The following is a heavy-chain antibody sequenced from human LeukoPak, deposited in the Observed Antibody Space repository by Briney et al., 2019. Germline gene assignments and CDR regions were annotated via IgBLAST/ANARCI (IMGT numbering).Heavy chain of an antibody. CDR1: GGSFGGYY. D-gene: IGHD6-13*01. Sequence: SETLSLTCAVYGGSFGGYYWSWIRQPPGKGLEWIGEINHSGSTNYNPSLKSRVTISVDTSKNQFSLRLSSVTAADTAVYYCARDLMAAAGVWGKGTTVTISS. J-gene: IGHJ6*04. V-gene: IGHV4-34*01. CDR2: INHSGST. CDR3: ARDLMAAAGV.